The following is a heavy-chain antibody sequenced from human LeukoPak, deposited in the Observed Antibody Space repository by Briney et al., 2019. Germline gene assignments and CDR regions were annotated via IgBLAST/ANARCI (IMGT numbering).Heavy chain of an antibody. CDR1: GGSISSSSYY. Sequence: SESLSLTCTVSGGSISSSSYYWGWMGQRPGKGLESIGSIYYSGSTYYNPSLRSRITISVDTSKNQFSLKLSPVTAADTAVYYCARHRVYDPYYFDYWGQGTLVTVSS. V-gene: IGHV4-39*01. CDR2: IYYSGST. CDR3: ARHRVYDPYYFDY. D-gene: IGHD2/OR15-2a*01. J-gene: IGHJ4*02.